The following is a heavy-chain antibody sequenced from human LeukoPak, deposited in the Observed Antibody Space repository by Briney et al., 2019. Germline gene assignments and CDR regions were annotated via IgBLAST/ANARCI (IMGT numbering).Heavy chain of an antibody. CDR3: ATLYDSTRTFDY. D-gene: IGHD3-22*01. J-gene: IGHJ4*02. CDR2: FDPEDGET. CDR1: GYTLTELS. Sequence: ASVKVSCKVSGYTLTELSMHWVRQAPGKGLEWMGGFDPEDGETIYAQKFQGRVTMTEDTSTGTAYMELSSLRSEDAAVYYCATLYDSTRTFDYWGQGTLVTVSS. V-gene: IGHV1-24*01.